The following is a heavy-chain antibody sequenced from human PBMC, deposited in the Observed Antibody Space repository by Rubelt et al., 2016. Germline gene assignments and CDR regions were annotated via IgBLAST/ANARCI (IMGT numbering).Heavy chain of an antibody. J-gene: IGHJ3*02. CDR1: GGTFSSYA. V-gene: IGHV1-18*01. D-gene: IGHD1-26*01. CDR3: ARGGGGSYYVAFDI. CDR2: ISAYNGNT. Sequence: QVQLVQSGAEVKKPGSSVKVSCKASGGTFSSYAISWVRQAPGQGLEWMGWISAYNGNTNYAQKLQCRVTSATGTCTGTAYMELRGLRSDDTAVYYWARGGGGSYYVAFDIWGQGTMVTVSS.